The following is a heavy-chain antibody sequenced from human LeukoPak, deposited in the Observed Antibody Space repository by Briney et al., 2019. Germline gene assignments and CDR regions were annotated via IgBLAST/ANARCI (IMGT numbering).Heavy chain of an antibody. CDR2: ADPEDGET. Sequence: VASVKISCKVSGYTFTDYYMHWVQQAPGKGLEWMGLADPEDGETIYAEKFQGRVTITADTSTDTAYMELSSLRSEDTAVYYCATFSGRYSGYWGQGTLVTVSS. CDR3: ATFSGRYSGY. D-gene: IGHD3-10*01. J-gene: IGHJ4*02. CDR1: GYTFTDYY. V-gene: IGHV1-69-2*01.